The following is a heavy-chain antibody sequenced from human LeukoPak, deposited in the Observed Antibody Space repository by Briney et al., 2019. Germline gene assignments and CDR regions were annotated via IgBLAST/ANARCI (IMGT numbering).Heavy chain of an antibody. CDR3: ARKGGYGLDFDY. CDR1: GFTFRSYE. J-gene: IGHJ4*02. D-gene: IGHD5-18*01. V-gene: IGHV3-48*03. Sequence: GGSLRLSCAAAGFTFRSYEMNWGRHAPGKGLEWVSYIGSSGSTIYYAEFVKGRFTISRDNAKNSLYLQMNSLRAEDTAVYYCARKGGYGLDFDYWGQGTLVTVSS. CDR2: IGSSGSTI.